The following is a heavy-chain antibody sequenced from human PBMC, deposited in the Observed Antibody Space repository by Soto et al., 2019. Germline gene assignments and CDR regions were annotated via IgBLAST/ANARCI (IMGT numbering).Heavy chain of an antibody. V-gene: IGHV5-51*01. Sequence: PGESLKISCKGSGYSFTSYWIGWVRQMPGKGLEWMGIIYPGDSDTRYSPSFQGQVTISADKSISTAYLQWSSLKASDTVMFYCASGGVDYGEYYYGMDVWGQGTTVTVSS. CDR3: ASGGVDYGEYYYGMDV. CDR2: IYPGDSDT. J-gene: IGHJ6*02. CDR1: GYSFTSYW. D-gene: IGHD4-17*01.